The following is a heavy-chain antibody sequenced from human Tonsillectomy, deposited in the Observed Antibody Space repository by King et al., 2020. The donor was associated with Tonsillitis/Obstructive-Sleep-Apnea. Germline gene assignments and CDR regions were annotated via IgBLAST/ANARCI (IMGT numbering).Heavy chain of an antibody. Sequence: VQLVESGGGVVQPGGSLRLSCAASGFTFDDYAMHWVRQAPGKGLEWVSLISGDGGRTYYADSVKGRFTISRDNSKKSLYLQMNSLRSEDTALYHCAKTGACGYSPIGYYMDVWGKGTTVIVSS. D-gene: IGHD5-18*01. V-gene: IGHV3-43*02. CDR2: ISGDGGRT. CDR3: AKTGACGYSPIGYYMDV. J-gene: IGHJ6*03. CDR1: GFTFDDYA.